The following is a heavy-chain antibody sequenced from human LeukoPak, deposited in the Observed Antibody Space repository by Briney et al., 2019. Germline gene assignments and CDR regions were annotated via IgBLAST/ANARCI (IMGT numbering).Heavy chain of an antibody. CDR3: AKGQFTIFGVLSLAYGYFDY. J-gene: IGHJ4*02. CDR2: ISGGGGDT. Sequence: GGSLRLSCAASGFTFSSYGMSWVRQAPGKGLEWVSAISGGGGDTYYADSVKGRFTISRDNSKNTLYLQMNSLRAEDTAVYYCAKGQFTIFGVLSLAYGYFDYWGQGTLVTVSS. V-gene: IGHV3-23*01. D-gene: IGHD3-3*01. CDR1: GFTFSSYG.